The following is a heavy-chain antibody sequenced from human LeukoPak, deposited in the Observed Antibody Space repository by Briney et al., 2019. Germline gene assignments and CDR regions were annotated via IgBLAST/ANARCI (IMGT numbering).Heavy chain of an antibody. Sequence: PGRSLRLSCAASGFTFSSYAMHWVRQSLGKGLEWVAVMSYDGFNKYYADSVKGRFTISRDSSKNTLYLQMNSLRAEDTAVYYCAKTKGYSYGYYFDYWGQGTLVTVSS. CDR1: GFTFSSYA. D-gene: IGHD5-18*01. CDR2: MSYDGFNK. J-gene: IGHJ4*02. CDR3: AKTKGYSYGYYFDY. V-gene: IGHV3-30*18.